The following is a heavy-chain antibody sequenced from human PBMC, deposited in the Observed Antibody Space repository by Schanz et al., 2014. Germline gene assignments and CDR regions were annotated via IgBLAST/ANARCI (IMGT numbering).Heavy chain of an antibody. CDR3: AKGRMTATNFFDS. V-gene: IGHV3-30-3*01. J-gene: IGHJ4*02. CDR2: ISDDGSNK. Sequence: QVQLVESGGGVVQPGRSLRLSCAASGFIFSSFAMNWVRQAPGKGLEWVALISDDGSNKYYADSVKGRFTISRDNSKNTMYLQMNSLRAEDTAVYYCAKGRMTATNFFDSWGQGTLVTVSS. D-gene: IGHD1-7*01. CDR1: GFIFSSFA.